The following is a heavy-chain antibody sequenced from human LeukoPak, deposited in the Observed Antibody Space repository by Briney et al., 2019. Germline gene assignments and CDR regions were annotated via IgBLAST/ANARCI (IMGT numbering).Heavy chain of an antibody. CDR3: ATFSSDDGSGKIDY. CDR2: IYYSGT. V-gene: IGHV4-61*01. J-gene: IGHJ4*02. Sequence: SETLSLTCTVSGGSVSSASYYWSWIRQPPGKGLEWIGYIYYSGTKYNPSLKSRVTISLDTSKNQFSLRLSSVTAADTAVYYCATFSSDDGSGKIDYWGQGTLVTVSS. D-gene: IGHD3-22*01. CDR1: GGSVSSASYY.